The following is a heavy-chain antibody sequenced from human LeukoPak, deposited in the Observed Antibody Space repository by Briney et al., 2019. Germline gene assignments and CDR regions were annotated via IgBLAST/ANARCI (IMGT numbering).Heavy chain of an antibody. CDR2: IYNSGST. Sequence: PSETLSLTCTVSGGSITSYYWSWIRQPPGKGLEWIGYIYNSGSTNYNPSLKSRVTISIDTSKNQFSLELSSETAADTAVYYCATSTVWGSWHNWGQGTLVTVSS. V-gene: IGHV4-59*01. CDR3: ATSTVWGSWHN. J-gene: IGHJ4*02. CDR1: GGSITSYY. D-gene: IGHD3-16*01.